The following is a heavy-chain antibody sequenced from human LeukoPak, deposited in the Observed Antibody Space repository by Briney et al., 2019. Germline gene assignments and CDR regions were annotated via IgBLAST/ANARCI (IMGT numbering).Heavy chain of an antibody. CDR1: GGSGGSISSSNY. CDR3: ASSRDGFTGEGY. Sequence: PSGTLSLTCAVSGGSGGSISSSNYWSWVRQPPGKGLEWIGEIYHSGSTNYNPSLKSRVTISVDRSKNQFSLKLSSVTAADTAVYYCASSRDGFTGEGYWGQGTLVTVSS. J-gene: IGHJ4*02. CDR2: IYHSGST. D-gene: IGHD5-24*01. V-gene: IGHV4-4*02.